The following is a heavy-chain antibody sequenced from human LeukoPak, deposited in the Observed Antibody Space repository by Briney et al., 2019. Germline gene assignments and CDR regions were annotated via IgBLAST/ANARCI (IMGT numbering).Heavy chain of an antibody. J-gene: IGHJ4*02. D-gene: IGHD3-10*01. CDR3: ARWGDSEAYGSGSYDKYYFDY. V-gene: IGHV4-39*01. CDR1: GGSISSSSYY. CDR2: IYYSGST. Sequence: SETLSLTCTVSGGSISSSSYYWGWIRQPPRKGLEWIGSIYYSGSTYYNPSLKSRVTISVDTSKNQFSLKLSSVTAADTAVYYCARWGDSEAYGSGSYDKYYFDYWGQGTLVTVSS.